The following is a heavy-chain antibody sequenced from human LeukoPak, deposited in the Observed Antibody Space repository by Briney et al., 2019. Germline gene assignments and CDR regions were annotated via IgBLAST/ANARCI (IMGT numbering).Heavy chain of an antibody. V-gene: IGHV5-51*01. CDR3: ARQYYDILTGPNWFDS. J-gene: IGHJ5*01. CDR1: GYSFTTYW. Sequence: GESLKISCKASGYSFTTYWIGWVRQMPGKALEWMGIILPGDSDTRYSPSFQGQVTISADKSITTAYLQWSSLKASDTCIYYCARQYYDILTGPNWFDSWGQETLVTVSS. CDR2: ILPGDSDT. D-gene: IGHD3-9*01.